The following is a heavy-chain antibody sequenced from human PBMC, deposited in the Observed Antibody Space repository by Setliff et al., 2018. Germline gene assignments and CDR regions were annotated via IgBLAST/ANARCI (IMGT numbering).Heavy chain of an antibody. V-gene: IGHV3-23*01. CDR2: IGESGGDT. Sequence: GGSLRLSCAASGFTFSSYTIHWVRQAPGKGLEWVSVIGESGGDTYYADSVKGRSTISRDNSKNTLYLQMNNLRVEDTALYYCVITSPWGWFDPWGQGTLVTVSS. CDR3: VITSPWGWFDP. CDR1: GFTFSSYT. D-gene: IGHD3-22*01. J-gene: IGHJ5*02.